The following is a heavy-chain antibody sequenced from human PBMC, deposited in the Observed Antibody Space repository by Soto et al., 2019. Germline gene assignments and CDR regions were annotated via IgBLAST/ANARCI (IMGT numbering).Heavy chain of an antibody. J-gene: IGHJ3*02. Sequence: GSLRLSCAASGFTFSSYAMNWVRQAPGKGLEWVSAISGSGGSTYYADSVKGRFTISRDNSKNTLYLQMNSLRAEDTALYYYAKVGGPDVFDIXAQGTMVTVSS. D-gene: IGHD3-16*01. CDR1: GFTFSSYA. V-gene: IGHV3-23*01. CDR3: AKVGGPDVFDI. CDR2: ISGSGGST.